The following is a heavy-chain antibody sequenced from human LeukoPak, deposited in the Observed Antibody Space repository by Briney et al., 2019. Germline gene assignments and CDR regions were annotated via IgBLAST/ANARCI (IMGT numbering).Heavy chain of an antibody. CDR3: AGGAYASGSYFDY. Sequence: GESLRISCQRSGDSFSTYWVSRVRQMPGKGLEWMGRIDPSDSYTNYSPSFQGHVTISADKSNSTAYLQWSSLKASDIAKYYCAGGAYASGSYFDYWGQGTLVTVSS. J-gene: IGHJ4*02. D-gene: IGHD3-10*01. V-gene: IGHV5-10-1*01. CDR2: IDPSDSYT. CDR1: GDSFSTYW.